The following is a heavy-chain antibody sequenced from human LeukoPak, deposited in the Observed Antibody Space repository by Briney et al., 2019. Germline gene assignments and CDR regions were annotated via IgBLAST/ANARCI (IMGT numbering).Heavy chain of an antibody. Sequence: SETLSLTCAVYGGSFSSYYWSWIRQPPGKGLEWIGYIYYSGSTNYNPSLKSRVTISVDTSKNQFSLKLSSVTAADTAVYYCARVAEMATAALFDYWGQGTLVTVSS. J-gene: IGHJ4*02. CDR2: IYYSGST. CDR3: ARVAEMATAALFDY. V-gene: IGHV4-59*01. D-gene: IGHD5-24*01. CDR1: GGSFSSYY.